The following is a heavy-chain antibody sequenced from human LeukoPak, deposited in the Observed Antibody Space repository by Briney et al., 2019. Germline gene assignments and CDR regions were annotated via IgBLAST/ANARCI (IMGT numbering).Heavy chain of an antibody. J-gene: IGHJ4*02. V-gene: IGHV4-59*12. CDR3: ARGGGTYGGHGVVAY. CDR2: IYYSGST. CDR1: GGSISSYY. D-gene: IGHD4-23*01. Sequence: PSETLSLTCTVSGGSISSYYWSWIRQPPGKGLEWIGYIYYSGSTNYNPSLKSRVTISVDTSKNQFSLKLSSVTAADTAVYYCARGGGTYGGHGVVAYWGQGPLVTVSS.